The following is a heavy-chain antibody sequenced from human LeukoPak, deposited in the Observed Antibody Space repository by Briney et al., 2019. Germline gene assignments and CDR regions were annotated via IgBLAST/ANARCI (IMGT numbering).Heavy chain of an antibody. CDR1: GGSISSSSYY. CDR2: IYYSGST. D-gene: IGHD2-2*02. J-gene: IGHJ4*02. Sequence: PSETLSLTCTVSGGSISSSSYYRGWIRQPPGKGLEWIRSIYYSGSTYYNPSLKSRVTISVDTSKNQFSLKLSSVTAADTAVYYCASPPGAAIQGDWGQGTLVTVSS. V-gene: IGHV4-39*01. CDR3: ASPPGAAIQGD.